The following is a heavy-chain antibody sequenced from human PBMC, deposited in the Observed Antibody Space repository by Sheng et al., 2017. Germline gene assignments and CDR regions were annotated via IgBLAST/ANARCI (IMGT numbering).Heavy chain of an antibody. CDR2: IYYSGST. V-gene: IGHV4-59*01. CDR1: GGSISSYY. J-gene: IGHJ3*02. CDR3: AREAPLTTRPFDI. D-gene: IGHD4-17*01. Sequence: QVQLQESCPGLVKPSETLSLTCTVSGGSISSYYWSWIRQPPGKGLEWIGYIYYSGSTNYNPSLKSRVTISVDTSKNQFSLKLSSVTAADTAVYYCAREAPLTTRPFDIWGQGTMVTVSS.